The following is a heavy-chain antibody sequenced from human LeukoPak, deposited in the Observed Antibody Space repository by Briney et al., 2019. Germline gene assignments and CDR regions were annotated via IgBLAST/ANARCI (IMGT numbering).Heavy chain of an antibody. Sequence: ASVKVSCKASGYTFTSYDINWVRQATGQGLEWMGWMNPNSGNTGYAQKFQGRVTMTRNTSISTAYMELSSLRSEDTAVYYCARGRYYDHIWGSYRERGIFDYWGQGTLVTVSS. CDR1: GYTFTSYD. CDR2: MNPNSGNT. V-gene: IGHV1-8*01. D-gene: IGHD3-16*01. CDR3: ARGRYYDHIWGSYRERGIFDY. J-gene: IGHJ4*02.